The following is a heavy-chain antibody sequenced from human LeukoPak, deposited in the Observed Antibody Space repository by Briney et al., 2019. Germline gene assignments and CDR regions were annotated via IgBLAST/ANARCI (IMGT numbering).Heavy chain of an antibody. J-gene: IGHJ6*02. Sequence: GGSLRLSCAASGFTFSSYAMSWVRQAPGKGLEWVANIKQDGSEKYYVDSVKGRFTISRDNAKNSLYLQMNGLRAEDTAVYYCARDHDSGKYYYYHYAMDVWGQGTTVTVSS. CDR2: IKQDGSEK. CDR3: ARDHDSGKYYYYHYAMDV. D-gene: IGHD3-22*01. V-gene: IGHV3-7*01. CDR1: GFTFSSYA.